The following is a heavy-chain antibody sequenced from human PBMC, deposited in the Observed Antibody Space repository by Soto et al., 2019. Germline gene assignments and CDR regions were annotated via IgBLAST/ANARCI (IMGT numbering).Heavy chain of an antibody. CDR3: ARPDIVVV. CDR1: GGSISSSSYY. CDR2: IYYSGST. V-gene: IGHV4-39*01. J-gene: IGHJ4*02. D-gene: IGHD2-15*01. Sequence: SETLSLTCTVSGGSISSSSYYWGWIRQPPGKGLEWIGSIYYSGSTYYNPSPKSRVTISVDTSKNQFSLKLSSVTAADTAVYYCARPDIVVVWGQGTLVTVSS.